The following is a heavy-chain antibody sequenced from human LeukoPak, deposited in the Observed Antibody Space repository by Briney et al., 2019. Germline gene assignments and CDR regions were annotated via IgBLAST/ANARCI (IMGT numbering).Heavy chain of an antibody. CDR1: GGSISSGSYY. D-gene: IGHD5-12*01. CDR3: AREELNRGYAEDH. CDR2: IYRSGTT. V-gene: IGHV4-61*02. Sequence: SETLSLTCTVSGGSISSGSYYWSWIRQPAGKGLEWIGRIYRSGTTNYSPSLESRVTISVDTSKNQFSLKVMSVTATDTAVYYCAREELNRGYAEDHWGRGTLVTVSS. J-gene: IGHJ4*02.